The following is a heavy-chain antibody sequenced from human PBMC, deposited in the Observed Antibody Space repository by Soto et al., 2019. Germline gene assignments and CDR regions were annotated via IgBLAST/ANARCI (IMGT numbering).Heavy chain of an antibody. CDR2: IKQDGREK. D-gene: IGHD3-3*01. J-gene: IGHJ4*02. Sequence: QRGGSLRLSCAASGFTFSSYWMSWVRQAPGKGLEWVANIKQDGREKYYVDSVKGRFTISRDNAKNSLYLQMNSLRAEDTAVYYCARSGSAGRVLEWLLDDRFDYWGQGTLVTVSS. CDR3: ARSGSAGRVLEWLLDDRFDY. CDR1: GFTFSSYW. V-gene: IGHV3-7*03.